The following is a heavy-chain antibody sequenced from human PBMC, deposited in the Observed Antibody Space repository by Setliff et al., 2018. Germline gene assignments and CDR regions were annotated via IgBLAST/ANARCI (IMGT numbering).Heavy chain of an antibody. D-gene: IGHD3-3*01. CDR3: AKSPHDFWSGRVFFNY. CDR2: IIGSGIST. V-gene: IGHV3-23*01. CDR1: GFSFSSYA. Sequence: GGSLRLSCAASGFSFSSYAMSWVRQAPGQGLEWVSSIIGSGISTYYADSVQGRFTISRDNHKSTLYLQMNSLRVEDTAIYYCAKSPHDFWSGRVFFNYWGQGILVTVSS. J-gene: IGHJ4*01.